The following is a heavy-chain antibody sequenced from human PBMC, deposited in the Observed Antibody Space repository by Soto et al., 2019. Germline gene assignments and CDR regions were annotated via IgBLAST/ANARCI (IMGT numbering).Heavy chain of an antibody. D-gene: IGHD2-2*01. V-gene: IGHV1-18*01. CDR3: ARDIVFVPAAIANWFGP. CDR1: GYTFTSYG. CDR2: ISAYNGNT. J-gene: IGHJ5*02. Sequence: QVQLVQSGAEVKKPGASVKVSCKASGYTFTSYGISWVRQAPGQGLEWMGWISAYNGNTNYAQKLQGRVTMTTDTSPSPAYLELRSLGSDDTAVYYRARDIVFVPAAIANWFGPWGQGTLVTV.